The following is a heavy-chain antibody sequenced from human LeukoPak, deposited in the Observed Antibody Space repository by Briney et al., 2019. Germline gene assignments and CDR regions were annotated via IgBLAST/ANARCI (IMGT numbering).Heavy chain of an antibody. J-gene: IGHJ3*02. CDR3: AKVPVFSLTISEVVTDDAFGI. V-gene: IGHV3-23*01. Sequence: GGSLRLSCAASGFTFSSYAMSWVRQAPGKALEWVSAISGSGGSTYYADSVKGRVTISRDNSKNTLELQLNSLRAEDTAVYYCAKVPVFSLTISEVVTDDAFGIWGQGTIVTVSS. D-gene: IGHD3-3*01. CDR1: GFTFSSYA. CDR2: ISGSGGST.